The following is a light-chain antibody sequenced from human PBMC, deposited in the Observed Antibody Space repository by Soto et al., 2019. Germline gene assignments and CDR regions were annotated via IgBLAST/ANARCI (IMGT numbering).Light chain of an antibody. J-gene: IGKJ4*01. CDR3: QQANSFPLT. CDR1: QGISSW. CDR2: TGS. Sequence: DIQMTQSPSSVSASVGDRVSITCRASQGISSWLAWYQQKPGRTPKLLTDTGSSLQNGVPSRISGTGSGTNFTLTNSSLQPEDVATYYCQQANSFPLTFGGGTKVEIK. V-gene: IGKV1-12*01.